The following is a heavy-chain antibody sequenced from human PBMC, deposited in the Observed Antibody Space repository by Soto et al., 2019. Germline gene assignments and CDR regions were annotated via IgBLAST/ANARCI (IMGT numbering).Heavy chain of an antibody. Sequence: QVQLMQSGGEVKEPGASVKVSCTTSRYTFTSHGISWVRQAPGQGVEWMGWISTFNGKTDYAQKFQGRLTMTADTRTNTAYMELRSLRSDDTALYFCARLLTEGATYREDAFDIWGQGTKVTVSS. D-gene: IGHD1-26*01. CDR1: RYTFTSHG. V-gene: IGHV1-18*01. CDR2: ISTFNGKT. CDR3: ARLLTEGATYREDAFDI. J-gene: IGHJ3*02.